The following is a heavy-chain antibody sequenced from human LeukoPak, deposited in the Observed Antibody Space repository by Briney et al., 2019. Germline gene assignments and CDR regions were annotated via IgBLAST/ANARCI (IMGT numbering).Heavy chain of an antibody. D-gene: IGHD1-26*01. CDR2: ISGSGSGGST. Sequence: GGSLRLSCAASGFTFSDYSMSWIRQAPGKGLEWVSSISGSGSGGSTYYADSVKGRFTVSRDNSKNSLYLQMSSLTAADTAVYYCAKDRSIGTYYTFDHWGQGTLVTVSS. CDR3: AKDRSIGTYYTFDH. V-gene: IGHV3-23*01. CDR1: GFTFSDYS. J-gene: IGHJ4*02.